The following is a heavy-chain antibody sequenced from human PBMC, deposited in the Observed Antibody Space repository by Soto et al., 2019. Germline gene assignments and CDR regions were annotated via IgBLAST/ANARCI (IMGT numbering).Heavy chain of an antibody. J-gene: IGHJ4*02. D-gene: IGHD3-22*01. Sequence: PGGSLRLSCAASGFTFSDYYMSWIRQAPGKGLEWVSYISSSSSYTNYADSVKGRFTISRDNAKNSLYLRMNSLRAEDTAVYYCAKGANYYDSSGLNFDYWGQGTLVTVSS. V-gene: IGHV3-11*06. CDR1: GFTFSDYY. CDR3: AKGANYYDSSGLNFDY. CDR2: ISSSSSYT.